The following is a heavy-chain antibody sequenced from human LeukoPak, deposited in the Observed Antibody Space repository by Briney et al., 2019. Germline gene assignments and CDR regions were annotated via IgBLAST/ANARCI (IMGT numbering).Heavy chain of an antibody. D-gene: IGHD3-16*02. V-gene: IGHV3-23*01. CDR3: AKVEGITFGGVIV. CDR2: ISGSGGST. J-gene: IGHJ4*02. Sequence: GGSLRLSCAASGFTFDDYGMSWVRQAPGKGLEWVSAISGSGGSTYYADSVKGRFTISRDNSKNTLYLQMNSLRAEDTAVYYCAKVEGITFGGVIVWGQGTLVTVSS. CDR1: GFTFDDYG.